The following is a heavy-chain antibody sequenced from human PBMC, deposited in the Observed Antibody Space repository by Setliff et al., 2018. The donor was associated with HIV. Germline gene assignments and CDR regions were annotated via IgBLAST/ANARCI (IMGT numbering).Heavy chain of an antibody. CDR1: EYTFATYA. D-gene: IGHD3-10*02. CDR2: IDPNSGYT. CDR3: ARSPGGIYVYDI. V-gene: IGHV1-3*03. Sequence: ASVKVSCKASEYTFATYAIHWVRQAPGQGLQWMGWIDPNSGYTEYSEEYQGRLTFTRDTSASTAYMDLSSLRSEDVGVYYCARSPGGIYVYDIWGQGTMVTVSS. J-gene: IGHJ3*02.